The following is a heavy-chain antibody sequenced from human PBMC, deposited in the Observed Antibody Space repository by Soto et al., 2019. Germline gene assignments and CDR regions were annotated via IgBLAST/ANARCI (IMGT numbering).Heavy chain of an antibody. D-gene: IGHD2-15*01. CDR1: GGTFSSYA. CDR3: ASSLGYCSGGSCYYYYYYGMDV. V-gene: IGHV1-69*01. CDR2: IIPIFGTA. J-gene: IGHJ6*02. Sequence: QVQLVQSGAEVKKPGSSVKVSCKASGGTFSSYAISWVRQAPGQGLEWMGGIIPIFGTANYAQKFQGRVTITADESTSTAYMELSSLGSEDTAVYYCASSLGYCSGGSCYYYYYYGMDVWGQGTTVTVSS.